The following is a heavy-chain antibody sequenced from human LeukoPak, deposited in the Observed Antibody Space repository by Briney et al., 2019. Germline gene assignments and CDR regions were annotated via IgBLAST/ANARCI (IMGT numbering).Heavy chain of an antibody. V-gene: IGHV4-4*07. CDR2: FSSSGST. CDR3: ARGVRYCSSTNCQNYLDP. Sequence: SETLSLTCTVSDVSISSYSWSWIRQPAGEGLEWIGRFSSSGSTNYNPSLKSRVTISVDTSKNQFSLKLSSVTAADTAVYYCARGVRYCSSTNCQNYLDPWGQGALVTVSS. J-gene: IGHJ5*02. D-gene: IGHD2-2*01. CDR1: DVSISSYS.